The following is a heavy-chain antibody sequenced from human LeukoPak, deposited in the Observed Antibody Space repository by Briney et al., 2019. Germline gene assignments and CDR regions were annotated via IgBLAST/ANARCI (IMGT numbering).Heavy chain of an antibody. CDR2: IKQDGSEK. D-gene: IGHD3-3*01. CDR1: GFGFGDYW. V-gene: IGHV3-7*01. CDR3: ARATVSYDFWNPQHFFDH. Sequence: GRSLRLSCAASGFGFGDYWMSWVRQAPGKGLEWVANIKQDGSEKYYVDSVKGRFTSSRDNAKNSLDLQMNSLRAEDTAMYFCARATVSYDFWNPQHFFDHWGRGTLVTVSS. J-gene: IGHJ4*02.